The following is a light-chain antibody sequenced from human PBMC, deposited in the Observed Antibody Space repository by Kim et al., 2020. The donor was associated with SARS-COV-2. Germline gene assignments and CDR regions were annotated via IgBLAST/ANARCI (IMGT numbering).Light chain of an antibody. Sequence: SRSPGERATLTGRARQSISSSLAWYQQKPGQAPRVLIYGASARATGIPARFSGSGSGTEFTLTISNLQSEDFAVYYCQQYAYWRAFGQGTRLEIK. V-gene: IGKV3-15*01. J-gene: IGKJ5*01. CDR2: GAS. CDR3: QQYAYWRA. CDR1: QSISSS.